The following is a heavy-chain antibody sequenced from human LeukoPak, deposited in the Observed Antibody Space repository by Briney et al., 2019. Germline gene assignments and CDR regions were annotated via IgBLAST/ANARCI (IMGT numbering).Heavy chain of an antibody. CDR2: FFTSGTP. J-gene: IGHJ4*02. CDR1: GDPISNSY. D-gene: IGHD2-21*01. CDR3: TRGSIPDY. Sequence: SDTLSLTCTVSGDPISNSYWSWIRQPAGKGLEWIGRFFTSGTPNYNPSLKSRVTILVDTSRNQFSLKLNSVTAADTAVYYCTRGSIPDYWGQGILVTVSS. V-gene: IGHV4-4*07.